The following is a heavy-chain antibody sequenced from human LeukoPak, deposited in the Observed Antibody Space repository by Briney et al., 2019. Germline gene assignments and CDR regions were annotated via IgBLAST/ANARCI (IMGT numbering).Heavy chain of an antibody. D-gene: IGHD3-3*01. CDR1: GGSISSYY. CDR2: MDASGNS. J-gene: IGHJ4*02. V-gene: IGHV4-4*07. Sequence: SETLSLTCTVSGGSISSYYWSWIRQPVGKRLEWIGRMDASGNSDYNPSLKSRVTISVDTSKNQFSLKLSSVTAADTAVYYCARDRLRFFYWGQGTLVTVSS. CDR3: ARDRLRFFY.